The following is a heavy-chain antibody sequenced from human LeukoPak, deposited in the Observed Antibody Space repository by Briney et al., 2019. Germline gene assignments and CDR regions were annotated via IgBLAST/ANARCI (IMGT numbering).Heavy chain of an antibody. CDR1: GYTFTGYY. V-gene: IGHV1-2*02. CDR2: INPNSGGT. J-gene: IGHJ4*02. Sequence: GASVKVSCKASGYTFTGYYIHWVRQAPGQGLEWMGWINPNSGGTNYAQKFQGRVTMTRDTSITTAYMEVKSLKSDDTAVYYCARDLDYCSGGSCYSNNDYWGQGTLVTVSS. D-gene: IGHD2-15*01. CDR3: ARDLDYCSGGSCYSNNDY.